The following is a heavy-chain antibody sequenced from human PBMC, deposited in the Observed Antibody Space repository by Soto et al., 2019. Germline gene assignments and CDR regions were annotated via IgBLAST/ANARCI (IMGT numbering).Heavy chain of an antibody. CDR2: INGGGGST. J-gene: IGHJ4*02. CDR1: GFTFSSYT. CDR3: AKDKVCSGGSCYYDY. D-gene: IGHD2-15*01. V-gene: IGHV3-23*01. Sequence: EVQLLEAGGGLIQPGGSLRLSCAASGFTFSSYTMTWLRQAPGKGLEWVSAINGGGGSTYNADSVKSRFTISRDNSKDTLYLQMNSLRAEDTAVYYCAKDKVCSGGSCYYDYWGEGTLVTVSS.